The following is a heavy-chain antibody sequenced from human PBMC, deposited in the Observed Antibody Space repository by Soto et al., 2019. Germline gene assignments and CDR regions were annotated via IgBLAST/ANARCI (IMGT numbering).Heavy chain of an antibody. CDR3: ARGGPYGFDI. Sequence: QVQLQQWGAGLLKPSETLSLTCADYGGSFSGYYWSWIRQPPGKGLEWNGEINDSGSTNYNPSLKSRVTIAVDASKNQFALKLSSVSAADTAVYYCARGGPYGFDIRGQGAMVTLSS. J-gene: IGHJ3*02. V-gene: IGHV4-34*01. CDR2: INDSGST. CDR1: GGSFSGYY.